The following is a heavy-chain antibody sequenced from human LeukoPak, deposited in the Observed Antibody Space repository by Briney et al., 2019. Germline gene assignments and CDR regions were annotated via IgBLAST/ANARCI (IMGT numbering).Heavy chain of an antibody. CDR3: ARVGYSYGHDYGYYLDY. V-gene: IGHV1-8*01. J-gene: IGHJ4*02. Sequence: ASVKVSCKASGYTFTSYDINWVRQATGQGLEWMGWMNPNSGNTGYAQKFQGRVTMTRNTSISTAYMELSSLRSEDTAVYYCARVGYSYGHDYGYYLDYWGQGTLVTVSS. CDR1: GYTFTSYD. CDR2: MNPNSGNT. D-gene: IGHD5-18*01.